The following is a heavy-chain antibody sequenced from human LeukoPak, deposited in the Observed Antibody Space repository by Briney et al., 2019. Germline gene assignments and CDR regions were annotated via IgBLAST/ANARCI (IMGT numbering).Heavy chain of an antibody. D-gene: IGHD6-6*01. Sequence: ASVTVSCTASGYIFTNYGISWVRQAPGQGLEWMGWISTYNGNTNYAQRLQGRVTMTTDTSTSTAYMQLRSLASDDTAVYYCARVSASSYWYFDLWGRGTLVTVSS. V-gene: IGHV1-18*01. CDR2: ISTYNGNT. CDR3: ARVSASSYWYFDL. CDR1: GYIFTNYG. J-gene: IGHJ2*01.